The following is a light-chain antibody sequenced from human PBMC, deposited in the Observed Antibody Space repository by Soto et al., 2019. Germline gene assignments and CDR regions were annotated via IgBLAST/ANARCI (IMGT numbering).Light chain of an antibody. CDR3: QRYHSSLLT. V-gene: IGKV1-27*01. CDR1: QDIRNY. Sequence: DIQMTQSPSSLSASVGDRVTMTCRARQDIRNYVAWYQQKPGEVPKLLIYAASTVQSGVPARFSGGGFGTDFPLTISRLRPEDVAPYYCQRYHSSLLTFGPGTQVDL. CDR2: AAS. J-gene: IGKJ3*01.